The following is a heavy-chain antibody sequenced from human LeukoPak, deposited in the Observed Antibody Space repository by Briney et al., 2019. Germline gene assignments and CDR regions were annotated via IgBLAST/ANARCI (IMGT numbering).Heavy chain of an antibody. V-gene: IGHV3-23*01. CDR1: GFTFSSYA. CDR3: AKYDRIVVVPAAIDY. D-gene: IGHD2-2*01. J-gene: IGHJ4*02. Sequence: GGSLSLSCAASGFTFSSYAMSWVRQAPGKGLEWVSAISGSGGSTYYADSVKGRFTISRDNSKNTLYLQMNSLRAEDTAVYYCAKYDRIVVVPAAIDYWGQGTLVTVSS. CDR2: ISGSGGST.